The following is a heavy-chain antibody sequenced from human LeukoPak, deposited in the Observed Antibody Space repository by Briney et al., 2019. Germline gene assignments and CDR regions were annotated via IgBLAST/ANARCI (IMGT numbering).Heavy chain of an antibody. Sequence: GGGLRPSFSVSEFTLYDYSMHWGRPAPGKGVGGGGGISYDGSNKYYADSVKGRFTISRDNSKNTLYLQMNSLRAEDTAVYYCARDKGSSTSCYKCFDYWGQGTLVTVSS. CDR1: EFTLYDYS. V-gene: IGHV3-30-3*01. J-gene: IGHJ4*02. CDR2: ISYDGSNK. CDR3: ARDKGSSTSCYKCFDY. D-gene: IGHD2-2*02.